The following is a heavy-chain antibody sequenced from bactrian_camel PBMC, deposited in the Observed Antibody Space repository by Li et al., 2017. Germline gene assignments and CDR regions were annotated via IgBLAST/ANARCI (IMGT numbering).Heavy chain of an antibody. D-gene: IGHD2*01. V-gene: IGHV3S57*01. J-gene: IGHJ6*01. CDR1: EGTYSHYRPYC. CDR2: IDTRGSV. CDR3: AARGPYCYTKLSVRDFTY. Sequence: QVQLVESGGGSVQAGGSLRLSCEASEGTYSHYRPYCMAWFRQPPGKSREGVAAIDTRGSVTIADSVKGRFSISKDNAGSTLYLQMNDLRPEDTAMYYCAARGPYCYTKLSVRDFTYWGQGTQVTVS.